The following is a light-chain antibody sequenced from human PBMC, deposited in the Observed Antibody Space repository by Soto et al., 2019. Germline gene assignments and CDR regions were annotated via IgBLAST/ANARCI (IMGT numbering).Light chain of an antibody. J-gene: IGLJ2*01. CDR2: EVT. CDR1: RSDVGDYNY. V-gene: IGLV2-8*01. CDR3: SSYAGSDNFEV. Sequence: QSALTQPPSASGSPGQSVTICCTGTRSDVGDYNYVSWYQQHPGKAPKLLIYEVTKRPSGVPDRFSGSKSANTASLTVSGLQAEDEADYYCSSYAGSDNFEVFGGGTKVTVL.